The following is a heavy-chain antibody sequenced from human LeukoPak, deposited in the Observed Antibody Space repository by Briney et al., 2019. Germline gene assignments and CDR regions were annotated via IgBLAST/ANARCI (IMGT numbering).Heavy chain of an antibody. CDR1: GYTFTSYG. CDR3: ARVANYYDSSGYPYYFDY. J-gene: IGHJ4*02. V-gene: IGHV1-18*01. CDR2: ISAYNGNT. D-gene: IGHD3-22*01. Sequence: ASVKVSCKASGYTFTSYGISWVRRAPGQGLEWMGWISAYNGNTNYAQKLQGRVTMTTDTSTSTAYMELRSLRSDDTAVYYCARVANYYDSSGYPYYFDYWGQGTLVTVSS.